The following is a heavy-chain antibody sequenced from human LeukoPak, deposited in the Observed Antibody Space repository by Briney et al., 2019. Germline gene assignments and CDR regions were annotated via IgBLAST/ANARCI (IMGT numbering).Heavy chain of an antibody. J-gene: IGHJ4*02. Sequence: ASVKVSCKASGYTFTGYHIHWVRRAPGQGLEWMGWINPYSGVTNYAQQFQARVTVTRDTSISTAYMELSRLRSDDTAVYYCARVGYDFWSGYYSLRAPANIDYWGQGTLVTVSS. CDR1: GYTFTGYH. V-gene: IGHV1-2*02. CDR3: ARVGYDFWSGYYSLRAPANIDY. D-gene: IGHD3-3*01. CDR2: INPYSGVT.